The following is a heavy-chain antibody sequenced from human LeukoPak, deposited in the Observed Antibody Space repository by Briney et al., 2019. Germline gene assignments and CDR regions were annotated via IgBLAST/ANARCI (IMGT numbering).Heavy chain of an antibody. CDR1: GGSISGYY. CDR2: IYYSGST. V-gene: IGHV4-59*12. D-gene: IGHD6-13*01. J-gene: IGHJ4*02. CDR3: ASLTIAATANFDY. Sequence: PSETLSLTCTVSGGSISGYYWSWIRQPPGKGLEWIGYIYYSGSTNYNPSLKSRVTISVDTSKNQFSLKLSSVTAADTAVYYCASLTIAATANFDYWGQGTLVTVSS.